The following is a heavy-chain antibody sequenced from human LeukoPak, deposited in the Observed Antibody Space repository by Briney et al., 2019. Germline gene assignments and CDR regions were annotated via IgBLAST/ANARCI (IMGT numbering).Heavy chain of an antibody. CDR3: ALPYDNSGYFRAENFQH. V-gene: IGHV3-23*01. CDR2: INGSGGHT. J-gene: IGHJ1*01. D-gene: IGHD3-22*01. CDR1: GFPFSSYA. Sequence: GSLRLSCAASGFPFSSYAMSWVRQAPGKGLEWVSGINGSGGHTYYGDSVKGRFTISRDNSKNTLYLQMHRLRAEETAVYYCALPYDNSGYFRAENFQHWGQGTLVTVSS.